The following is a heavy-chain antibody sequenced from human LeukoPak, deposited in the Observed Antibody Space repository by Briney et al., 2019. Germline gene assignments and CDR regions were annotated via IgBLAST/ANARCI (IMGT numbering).Heavy chain of an antibody. CDR2: IYYSGST. J-gene: IGHJ4*02. V-gene: IGHV4-59*01. D-gene: IGHD1-26*01. CDR1: GGSISSYY. CDR3: ARDGESWELGFDY. Sequence: PSETLFLTCTVSGGSISSYYWSWIRQPPGKRLEWIGYIYYSGSTNYNPSLKSRVTISVDTSKNQFSLKLSSVTAADTAVYYCARDGESWELGFDYWGQGTLVTVSS.